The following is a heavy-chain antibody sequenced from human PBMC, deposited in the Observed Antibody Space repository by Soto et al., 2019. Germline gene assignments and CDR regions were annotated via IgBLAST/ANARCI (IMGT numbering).Heavy chain of an antibody. Sequence: VGSLRLSCAASGFTFSNYGMHWVRQAPGKGLEWVAVIWYDGNNKYYADSVKGRFTISRDNSNNTLYVQMTSLRAEDTAVYYCARGLHSLFDYWGQGTLVTVSS. V-gene: IGHV3-33*01. CDR1: GFTFSNYG. J-gene: IGHJ4*02. CDR3: ARGLHSLFDY. CDR2: IWYDGNNK. D-gene: IGHD2-21*01.